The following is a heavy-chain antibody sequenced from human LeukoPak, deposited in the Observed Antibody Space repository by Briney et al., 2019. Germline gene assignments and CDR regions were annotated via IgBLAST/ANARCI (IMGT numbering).Heavy chain of an antibody. CDR1: GGSISSYY. J-gene: IGHJ5*02. V-gene: IGHV4-59*08. D-gene: IGHD1-26*01. Sequence: SETLSLTCTVSGGSISSYYWSWIRQPPGKGLEWIGYIYYSGSTNYNPSLKSRVTISVDTSKNQFSLKLSSVTAADTAVYYCARFTQWELRSSWFDPWGQGTLVTVSS. CDR2: IYYSGST. CDR3: ARFTQWELRSSWFDP.